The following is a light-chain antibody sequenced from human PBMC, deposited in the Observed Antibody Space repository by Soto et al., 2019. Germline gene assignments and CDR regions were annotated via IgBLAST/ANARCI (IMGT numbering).Light chain of an antibody. CDR1: QDISTG. CDR2: AAS. J-gene: IGKJ5*01. Sequence: DIQMTQSPSSLSASVGDRVTITCRASQDISTGLAWYQQKPATAPKSLIFAASSLESGVPSRFRGSGSGTDFTLTISSLQPEDFATYYCQQYKAYPITFGHGTRLDI. CDR3: QQYKAYPIT. V-gene: IGKV1D-16*01.